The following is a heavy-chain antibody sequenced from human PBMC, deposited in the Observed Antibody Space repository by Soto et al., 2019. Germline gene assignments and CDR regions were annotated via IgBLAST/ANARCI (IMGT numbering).Heavy chain of an antibody. V-gene: IGHV3-48*02. CDR1: GFTFSTDS. Sequence: LRLSCVASGFTFSTDSMNWVRQAPGKGLEWVAHISTSGATRYYADSVKGRFTISRDNAKTSLYLQMDSLGNEDTAVYYCARFFGSGFDYWGQGTLVTVSS. CDR3: ARFFGSGFDY. CDR2: ISTSGATR. D-gene: IGHD6-19*01. J-gene: IGHJ4*02.